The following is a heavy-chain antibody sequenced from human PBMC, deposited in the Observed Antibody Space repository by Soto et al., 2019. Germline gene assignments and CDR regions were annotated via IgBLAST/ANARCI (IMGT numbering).Heavy chain of an antibody. CDR2: IYYSGST. CDR1: GGSISSGGYY. V-gene: IGHV4-31*03. D-gene: IGHD2-2*01. J-gene: IGHJ6*02. Sequence: PSETLSLTCTVSGGSISSGGYYWSWIRQHPGKGLEWIGYIYYSGSTYYNPSPKSRVTISVDTSKNQFSLKLSSVTAADTAVYYCASGKIVVVPAALYGMDVWGQGTTVTVSS. CDR3: ASGKIVVVPAALYGMDV.